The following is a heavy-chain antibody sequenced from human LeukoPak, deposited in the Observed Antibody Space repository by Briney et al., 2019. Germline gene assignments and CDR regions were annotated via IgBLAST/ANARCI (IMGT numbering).Heavy chain of an antibody. J-gene: IGHJ4*02. CDR2: INDDESVT. CDR1: GFTFSTYW. D-gene: IGHD6-19*01. V-gene: IGHV3-74*01. Sequence: GGSLRLSCAASGFTFSTYWMHWVRQAPGKGLVWVSRINDDESVTNYADSVKGRFTISRDNAKNTLYLQMNSLRAEDTAVYYCAKDSGVAVAGRYYFDYWGQGTLVTVSS. CDR3: AKDSGVAVAGRYYFDY.